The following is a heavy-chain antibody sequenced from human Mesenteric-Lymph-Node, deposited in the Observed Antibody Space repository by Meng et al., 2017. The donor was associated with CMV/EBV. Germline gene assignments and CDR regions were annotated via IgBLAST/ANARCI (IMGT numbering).Heavy chain of an antibody. CDR1: GFTFSSYA. D-gene: IGHD1-26*01. V-gene: IGHV3-30*04. Sequence: GESLKISCAASGFTFSSYAMHWVRQAPGKGLEWVAVISYDGSNKYYADSVKGRFTISRDNSKNTLYLQMNSLRAEDTAVYYCASPTASVGARAPPDYWGQGTLVTVSS. CDR3: ASPTASVGARAPPDY. J-gene: IGHJ4*02. CDR2: ISYDGSNK.